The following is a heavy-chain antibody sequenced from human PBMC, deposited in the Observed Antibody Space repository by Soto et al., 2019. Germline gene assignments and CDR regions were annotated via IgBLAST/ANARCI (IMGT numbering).Heavy chain of an antibody. D-gene: IGHD4-17*01. V-gene: IGHV3-33*01. CDR2: IWYDGTQK. Sequence: GSLRLSCEASGFTFSTYSIHWGRHPPFKGLEWLAAIWYDGTQKYYADSVKGRFIISRDNSKKTLYLEMNSLRAEDTAVYYCARAGGTTVTGLWHFDSWGQGTLVTVSS. CDR3: ARAGGTTVTGLWHFDS. CDR1: GFTFSTYS. J-gene: IGHJ4*02.